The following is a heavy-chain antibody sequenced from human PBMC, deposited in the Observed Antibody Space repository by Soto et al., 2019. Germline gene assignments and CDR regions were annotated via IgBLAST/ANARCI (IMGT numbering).Heavy chain of an antibody. D-gene: IGHD4-17*01. Sequence: QVQLVQSGAEVKKPGASVKVSCKASGYTFTSYDINWVRQATGQGLEYLGWMNPNSGNTGYVQKSQGRVTLTRDSSTGTAYMELSSLRSVDTAVYFCARGVKYGAYSRWFDPWGQGTLVTVSS. J-gene: IGHJ5*02. V-gene: IGHV1-8*01. CDR2: MNPNSGNT. CDR3: ARGVKYGAYSRWFDP. CDR1: GYTFTSYD.